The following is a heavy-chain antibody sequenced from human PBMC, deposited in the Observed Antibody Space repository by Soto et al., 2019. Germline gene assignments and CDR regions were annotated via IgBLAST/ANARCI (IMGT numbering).Heavy chain of an antibody. Sequence: SDTLSLTCTVFGGSISRGDYYWSWIRQPPGKGLEWIGYIYYSGSTYYNPSLKSRVTISVDTSKNQFSLKLSSVTAADTAVYYCARDGSSGWYGLDYYYYYGMDVWGQGTTVTVSS. CDR2: IYYSGST. CDR1: GGSISRGDYY. J-gene: IGHJ6*02. V-gene: IGHV4-30-4*02. D-gene: IGHD6-19*01. CDR3: ARDGSSGWYGLDYYYYYGMDV.